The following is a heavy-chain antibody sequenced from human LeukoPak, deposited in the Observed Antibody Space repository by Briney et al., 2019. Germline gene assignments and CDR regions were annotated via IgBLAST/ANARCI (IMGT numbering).Heavy chain of an antibody. CDR1: GFTFISYG. CDR2: INTDGSST. V-gene: IGHV3-74*01. CDR3: ARELPREVTLDY. D-gene: IGHD2-21*02. Sequence: GGSLRLSCAASGFTFISYGMQWVRQAPGKGPVWVSRINTDGSSTSYADSVKGRFTISRDNAKNTLYLQMNSLRAEDTGVYYCARELPREVTLDYWGQGTLVTVSS. J-gene: IGHJ4*02.